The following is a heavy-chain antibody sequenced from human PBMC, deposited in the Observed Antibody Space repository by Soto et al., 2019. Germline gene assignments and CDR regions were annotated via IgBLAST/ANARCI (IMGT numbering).Heavy chain of an antibody. J-gene: IGHJ4*02. Sequence: SETLSLTCTVSGGSISSYYWSWIRQPPGKGLEWIGEINHSGSTNYNPSLKSRVTISVDTSKNQFSLKLSSVTAADTAVYYCARGVIVRYGYYFDYWGQGTLVTVSS. CDR1: GGSISSYY. V-gene: IGHV4-34*01. CDR2: INHSGST. CDR3: ARGVIVRYGYYFDY. D-gene: IGHD3-9*01.